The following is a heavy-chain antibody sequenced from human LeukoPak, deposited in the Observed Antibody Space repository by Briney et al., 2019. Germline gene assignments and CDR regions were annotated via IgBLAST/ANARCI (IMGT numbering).Heavy chain of an antibody. D-gene: IGHD3-22*01. J-gene: IGHJ4*02. Sequence: ASVEVSCKASGYTFTSYAMNWVRQAPGQGLEWMGWINTNTGNPTYAQGFTGRFVFSLDTSVSTAYLQISSLKAEDTAVYYCLAVDYYDSSGYYHPFDYWGQGTLVTVSS. V-gene: IGHV7-4-1*02. CDR2: INTNTGNP. CDR1: GYTFTSYA. CDR3: LAVDYYDSSGYYHPFDY.